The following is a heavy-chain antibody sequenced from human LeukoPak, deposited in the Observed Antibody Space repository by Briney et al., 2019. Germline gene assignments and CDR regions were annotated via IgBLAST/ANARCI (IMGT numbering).Heavy chain of an antibody. D-gene: IGHD3-3*01. CDR2: ISGSGGGT. CDR1: GFTFSSYA. J-gene: IGHJ4*02. CDR3: ARDGYDFWSDYPTTLDY. V-gene: IGHV3-23*01. Sequence: GGSLRLSCAASGFTFSSYAMSWVRQAPGKGLEWVSAISGSGGGTYYADSVKGRFTISRDNAKNSLYLQMNSLRAEDTAVYYCARDGYDFWSDYPTTLDYWGQGTLVTVSS.